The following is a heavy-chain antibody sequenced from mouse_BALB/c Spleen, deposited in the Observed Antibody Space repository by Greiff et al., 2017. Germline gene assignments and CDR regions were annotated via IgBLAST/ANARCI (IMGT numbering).Heavy chain of an antibody. J-gene: IGHJ3*01. V-gene: IGHV5-6-2*01. Sequence: EVQRVESGGGLVKLGGSLKLSCAASGFTFSSYYMSWVRQTPEKRLELVAAINSNGGSTYYPDTVKGRFTISRDNAKNTLYLQMSSLKSEDTALYYCARRHYGNWSLAYWGQGTLVTVSA. D-gene: IGHD2-1*01. CDR2: INSNGGST. CDR3: ARRHYGNWSLAY. CDR1: GFTFSSYY.